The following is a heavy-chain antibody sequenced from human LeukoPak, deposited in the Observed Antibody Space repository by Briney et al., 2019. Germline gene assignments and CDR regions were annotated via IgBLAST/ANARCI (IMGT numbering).Heavy chain of an antibody. CDR1: GFTFSTYR. CDR2: ISSSSSTI. CDR3: ARVPEEWEYYMDV. Sequence: PGGSLRLSCAASGFTFSTYRMNWVRQAPGKGLEWVSYISSSSSTIYYADSVKGRFTISRDNAKNSLYLQMNSLRAEDTAVYYCARVPEEWEYYMDVWGKGTTVTVSS. J-gene: IGHJ6*03. D-gene: IGHD1-26*01. V-gene: IGHV3-48*01.